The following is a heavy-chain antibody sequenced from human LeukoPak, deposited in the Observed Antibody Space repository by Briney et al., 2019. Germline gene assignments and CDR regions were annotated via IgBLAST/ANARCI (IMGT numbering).Heavy chain of an antibody. CDR3: TRGARSHGYLFDR. J-gene: IGHJ4*02. Sequence: GGSLRLSCAASGFTFSNAWMSWVRQAPGKGLEWVGRIKSKTDGGTTDYAAAVKGRFTISRDDSENTLSLQMSSLKTDDTAVYYCTRGARSHGYLFDRWGQGTLVTVSS. D-gene: IGHD5-18*01. V-gene: IGHV3-15*01. CDR2: IKSKTDGGTT. CDR1: GFTFSNAW.